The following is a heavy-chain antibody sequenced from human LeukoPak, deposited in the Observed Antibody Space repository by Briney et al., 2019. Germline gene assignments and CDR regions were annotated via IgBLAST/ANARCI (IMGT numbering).Heavy chain of an antibody. CDR1: GFTFSSYS. CDR2: ISSSGSTI. CDR3: AKYSGYDYYYYYGMDV. Sequence: GGSLRLSCAASGFTFSSYSMNWVRQAPGKGLEWVSYISSSGSTIYYADSVKGRFTISRDNAKNSLYLQMNSLRAEDTAVYYCAKYSGYDYYYYYGMDVWGQGTTVTVSS. V-gene: IGHV3-48*04. J-gene: IGHJ6*02. D-gene: IGHD5-12*01.